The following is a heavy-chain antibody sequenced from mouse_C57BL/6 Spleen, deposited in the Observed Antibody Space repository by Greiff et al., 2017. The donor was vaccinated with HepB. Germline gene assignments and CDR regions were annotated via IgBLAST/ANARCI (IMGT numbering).Heavy chain of an antibody. CDR1: GYTFTDYE. CDR2: IDPETGGT. J-gene: IGHJ2*01. V-gene: IGHV1-15*01. CDR3: TRSWDVPDY. Sequence: QVQLKQSGAELVRPGASVTLSCKASGYTFTDYEMHWVKQTPVHGLEWIGAIDPETGGTAYNQKFKGKAILTADKSSSTAYMELRSLTSEDSAVYYCTRSWDVPDYWGQGTTLTVSS. D-gene: IGHD4-1*01.